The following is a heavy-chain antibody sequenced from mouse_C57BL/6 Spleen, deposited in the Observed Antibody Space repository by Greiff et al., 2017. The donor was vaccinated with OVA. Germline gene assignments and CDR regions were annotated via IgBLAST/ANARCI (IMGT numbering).Heavy chain of an antibody. Sequence: VVEPGASVKISCKASGYAFSSSWMNWVKQRPGKGLEWIGRIYPGDGDTNYNGKFKGKATLTADKSSSTAYMQLSSLTSEDSAVYFCARDLSNYYGSSQDYAMDYWGQGTSVTVSS. J-gene: IGHJ4*01. CDR3: ARDLSNYYGSSQDYAMDY. CDR1: GYAFSSSW. V-gene: IGHV1-82*01. D-gene: IGHD1-1*01. CDR2: IYPGDGDT.